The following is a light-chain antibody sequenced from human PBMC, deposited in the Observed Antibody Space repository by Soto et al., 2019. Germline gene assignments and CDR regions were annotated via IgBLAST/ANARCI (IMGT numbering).Light chain of an antibody. V-gene: IGKV2-30*02. CDR1: QSLIHSDGNTY. CDR2: EVS. J-gene: IGKJ1*01. CDR3: MQGTLWPWT. Sequence: DVVMTQSPLSLPVTLGQPASISCRSSQSLIHSDGNTYLSWFQQRPGQSPRRLIYEVSDRDSGVPDRFTGRGSGADFTLKISRVEAEDVGVYYCMQGTLWPWTFGQGTEVEIK.